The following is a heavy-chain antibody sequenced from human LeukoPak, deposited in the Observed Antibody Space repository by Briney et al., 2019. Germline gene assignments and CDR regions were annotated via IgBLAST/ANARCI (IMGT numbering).Heavy chain of an antibody. Sequence: QSGGSLRLSCAASGFTFSGSAMHWVRQASGKGLEWVGRIRSKANSYATAYAASVKGRFTISRDDSKNTAYLQMNSLKTEDTAVYYCTGTYYDILTGYHWVDYWGQGTLVTVSS. CDR1: GFTFSGSA. CDR3: TGTYYDILTGYHWVDY. CDR2: IRSKANSYAT. V-gene: IGHV3-73*01. D-gene: IGHD3-9*01. J-gene: IGHJ4*02.